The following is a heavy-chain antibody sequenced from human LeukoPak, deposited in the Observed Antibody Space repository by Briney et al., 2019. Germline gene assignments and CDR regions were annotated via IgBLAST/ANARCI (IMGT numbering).Heavy chain of an antibody. CDR3: ARASITMVRGVILNYYYMDV. V-gene: IGHV4-39*07. CDR2: IYTSGST. Sequence: SETLSLTCTVFGGSISGSTYYWGWIRQPPGKGLEWIGRIYTSGSTNYNPSLKSRVTISVDTSKNQFSLKLSSVTAADTAVYYCARASITMVRGVILNYYYMDVWGKGTTVTISS. CDR1: GGSISGSTYY. D-gene: IGHD3-10*01. J-gene: IGHJ6*03.